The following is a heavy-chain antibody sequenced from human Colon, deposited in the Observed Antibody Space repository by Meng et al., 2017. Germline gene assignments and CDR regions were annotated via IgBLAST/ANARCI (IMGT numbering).Heavy chain of an antibody. CDR1: GGSVSSGGYY. V-gene: IGHV4-31*03. Sequence: QVQRQESGPGLVTPSQTLSLTCTVSGGSVSSGGYYWSWIRQRPGKGLEYIGYIFYTGSTYYSPSLKSRLTFSLDTSKNQFSLKLDFATAADTAVYYCAGARATVTTLEPFNLWGRGTLVTVSS. CDR2: IFYTGST. J-gene: IGHJ2*01. D-gene: IGHD4-17*01. CDR3: AGARATVTTLEPFNL.